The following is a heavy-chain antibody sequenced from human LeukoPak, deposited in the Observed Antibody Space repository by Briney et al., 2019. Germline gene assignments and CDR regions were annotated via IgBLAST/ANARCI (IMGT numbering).Heavy chain of an antibody. CDR3: ARGVGFSGYVDY. D-gene: IGHD5-12*01. CDR2: IKQDGSEQ. Sequence: GGSLRLSCAASAFAFSSYWMYWVRQAPGKGLEWVANIKQDGSEQYYVVSVKGRFTISRDNAKNSLYLQMNSLRAEDTAVYYCARGVGFSGYVDYWGQGTLVTVSS. J-gene: IGHJ4*02. V-gene: IGHV3-7*04. CDR1: AFAFSSYW.